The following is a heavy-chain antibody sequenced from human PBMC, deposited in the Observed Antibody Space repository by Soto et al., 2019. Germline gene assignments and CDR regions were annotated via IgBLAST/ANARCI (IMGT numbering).Heavy chain of an antibody. J-gene: IGHJ4*02. CDR2: ISSSGSTI. CDR1: GFTFSSYE. CDR3: ARGQYSSGGGYFDY. D-gene: IGHD6-19*01. Sequence: EVQLVESGGGLVQPGGSLRLSCAASGFTFSSYEMNWVRQAPGKGLEWVSYISSSGSTIYYADSVKGRFTISRDNAKNSLYLQMNSLGAEERAVYYCARGQYSSGGGYFDYWGQETLVTVSS. V-gene: IGHV3-48*03.